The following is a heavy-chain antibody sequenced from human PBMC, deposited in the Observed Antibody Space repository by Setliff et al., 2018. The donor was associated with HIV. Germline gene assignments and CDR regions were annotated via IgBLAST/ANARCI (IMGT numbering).Heavy chain of an antibody. CDR2: ISGYNGHT. CDR3: ARFVPFEFDGSGYAEF. J-gene: IGHJ4*02. CDR1: GYTFSSFA. Sequence: ASVKVSCKASGYTFSSFAMSWVRQAPGQGLVWVAWISGYNGHTNYAQRFQGRVTVTTDTSTSTEYMELRSLRSEDTDVYFCARFVPFEFDGSGYAEFWGQGTPVTVSS. V-gene: IGHV1-18*01. D-gene: IGHD3-22*01.